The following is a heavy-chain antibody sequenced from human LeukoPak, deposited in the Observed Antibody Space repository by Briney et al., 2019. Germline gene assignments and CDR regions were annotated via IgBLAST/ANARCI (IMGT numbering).Heavy chain of an antibody. CDR3: ARDPGSL. CDR2: INPSGGST. D-gene: IGHD3-10*01. CDR1: GYTFTSYG. Sequence: GASVKVSCKASGYTFTSYGISWVRQAPGQGLEWMGIINPSGGSTSYAQKFQGRVTMTRDMSTSTVYMELSSLRSEDTAVYYCARDPGSLWGQGTLVTVSS. J-gene: IGHJ4*02. V-gene: IGHV1-46*01.